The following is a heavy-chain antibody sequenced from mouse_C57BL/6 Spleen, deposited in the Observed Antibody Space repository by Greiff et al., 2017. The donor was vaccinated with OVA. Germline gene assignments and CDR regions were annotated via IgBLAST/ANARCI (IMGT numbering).Heavy chain of an antibody. CDR2: IYPSDSET. V-gene: IGHV1-61*01. CDR1: GYTFTSYW. CDR3: ERGITTEVATGYFDD. J-gene: IGHJ2*01. Sequence: QVQLQQPGAELVRPGSSVKLSCKASGYTFTSYWMDWVKQRPGQGLEWIGNIYPSDSETHYNQKFKDKATLTVDKSSSTAYMQLSSLTSEDSAVYYCERGITTEVATGYFDDWGQGTTLTVSS. D-gene: IGHD1-1*01.